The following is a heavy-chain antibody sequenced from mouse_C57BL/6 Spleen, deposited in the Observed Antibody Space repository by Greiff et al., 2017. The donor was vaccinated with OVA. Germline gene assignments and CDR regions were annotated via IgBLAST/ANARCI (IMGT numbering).Heavy chain of an antibody. Sequence: EVQGVESGGGLVKPGGSLKLSCAASGFTFSDYGMHWVRQAPEKGLEWVAYISSGSSTIYYADTVKGRFTISRDNAKNTLFLQMTSLRSEDTAMYYCARPGSPYWYFDVWGTGTTVTVSS. J-gene: IGHJ1*03. CDR2: ISSGSSTI. CDR1: GFTFSDYG. CDR3: ARPGSPYWYFDV. V-gene: IGHV5-17*01.